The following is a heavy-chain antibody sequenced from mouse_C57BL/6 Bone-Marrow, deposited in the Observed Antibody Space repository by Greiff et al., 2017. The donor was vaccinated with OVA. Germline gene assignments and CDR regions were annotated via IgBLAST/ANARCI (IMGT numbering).Heavy chain of an antibody. CDR2: IDPENGDT. CDR3: TTEATVKAY. D-gene: IGHD1-1*01. J-gene: IGHJ3*01. V-gene: IGHV14-4*01. Sequence: EVQLQQSGAELVRPGASVKLSCTASGFNIKDDYMHWVKQRPEQGLEWIGWIDPENGDTEYASKFQGKATITADTSSNTAYLQLSSLTSEDTAVYYCTTEATVKAYWGQGTLVTVSA. CDR1: GFNIKDDY.